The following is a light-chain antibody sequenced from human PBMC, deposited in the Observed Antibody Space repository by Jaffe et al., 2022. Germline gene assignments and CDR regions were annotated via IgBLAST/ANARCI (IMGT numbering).Light chain of an antibody. V-gene: IGLV2-14*01. J-gene: IGLJ3*02. Sequence: QSALTQPASVSGSPGQSITISCTGTNSDIGAYNYVSWYQQHPGKAPKLMIYDVSNRPSGVSNRFSGSKSGNTASLTISGLQAEDEADYYCSSYTRSSTKVFGGGTKLTVL. CDR2: DVS. CDR3: SSYTRSSTKV. CDR1: NSDIGAYNY.